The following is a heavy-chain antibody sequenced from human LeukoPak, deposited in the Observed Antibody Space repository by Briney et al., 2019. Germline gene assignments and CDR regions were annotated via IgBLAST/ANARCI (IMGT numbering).Heavy chain of an antibody. J-gene: IGHJ3*02. CDR1: GFTFSTYG. V-gene: IGHV3-21*01. Sequence: GGSLRLSCAASGFTFSTYGMNWVRQAPGKGLEWVSSISPSSYINYAASLKGRFTISRDNAKNSLYLQMNSLRVEDTAVYYCAREYYDSSGYSHDAFDIWGQGTVVTVS. CDR2: ISPSSYI. CDR3: AREYYDSSGYSHDAFDI. D-gene: IGHD3-22*01.